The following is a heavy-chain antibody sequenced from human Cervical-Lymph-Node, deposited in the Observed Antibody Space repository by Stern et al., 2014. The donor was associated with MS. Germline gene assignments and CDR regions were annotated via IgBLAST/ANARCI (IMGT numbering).Heavy chain of an antibody. CDR2: IYPGDSEI. V-gene: IGHV5-51*03. CDR1: GYSFATYW. D-gene: IGHD2-8*01. Sequence: EVQLVESGAEVKKPGESLKISCKGSGYSFATYWIGWGRQMPGKGLEWMAIIYPGDSEIRYRPSFQGQVTISLDKSISTTYLQWSSLKASDTAMYYCARPVGNGYFDFWGQGTLVTVSS. CDR3: ARPVGNGYFDF. J-gene: IGHJ4*02.